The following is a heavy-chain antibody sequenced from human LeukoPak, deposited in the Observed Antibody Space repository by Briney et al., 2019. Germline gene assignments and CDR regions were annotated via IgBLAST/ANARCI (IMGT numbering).Heavy chain of an antibody. J-gene: IGHJ6*02. CDR2: IKPDGSEK. Sequence: GGSLRLSCAASGFTFSSYWMSWVRQAPGKGLEWVAQIKPDGSEKYHVDSVKGRFTISRDNAKNSAYLQMNSMRAEDTAVYYCARLGYYSGLDVWGQGTTVTVSS. CDR1: GFTFSSYW. CDR3: ARLGYYSGLDV. V-gene: IGHV3-7*05.